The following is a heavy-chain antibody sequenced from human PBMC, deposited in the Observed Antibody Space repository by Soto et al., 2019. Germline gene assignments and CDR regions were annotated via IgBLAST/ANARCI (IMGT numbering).Heavy chain of an antibody. Sequence: VGSLRLSCAASGFTLSSYRMNWVRQAPGKGLEWVSSISSSSSYIYYADSVKGRFTISRDNAKNSLYLQMNSLRAEDTAVYYCARGYSYGYSHYWGQGTLVTVSS. CDR3: ARGYSYGYSHY. CDR1: GFTLSSYR. V-gene: IGHV3-21*01. J-gene: IGHJ4*02. CDR2: ISSSSSYI. D-gene: IGHD5-18*01.